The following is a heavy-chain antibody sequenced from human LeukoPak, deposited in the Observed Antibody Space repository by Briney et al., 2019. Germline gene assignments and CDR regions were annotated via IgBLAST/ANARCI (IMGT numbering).Heavy chain of an antibody. CDR3: AKLGFHDSSGYPIDY. Sequence: QPGGSLRLSCAASGFTFSSYGMHWVRQAPGKGLEWVAFIRYDGRNKYYADSVKGRFTISRDNSKNTLYLQMNGLRAEDTAVYYCAKLGFHDSSGYPIDYWGQGTLVTVSP. D-gene: IGHD3-22*01. CDR1: GFTFSSYG. V-gene: IGHV3-30*02. CDR2: IRYDGRNK. J-gene: IGHJ4*02.